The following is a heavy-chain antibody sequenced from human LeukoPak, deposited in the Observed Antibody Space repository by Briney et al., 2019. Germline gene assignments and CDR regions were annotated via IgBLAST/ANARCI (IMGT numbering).Heavy chain of an antibody. Sequence: GGSLRLSCAASGFTFSSYAMSWVRQAPGKGLEWVSAISSSSSYTNYADSVKGRFTISRDNAKNSLYLQMNSLRAEDTAVYYCARVRYCSGGSCPTHFDYWGQGTLVTVSS. V-gene: IGHV3-21*01. CDR3: ARVRYCSGGSCPTHFDY. CDR2: ISSSSSYT. D-gene: IGHD2-15*01. J-gene: IGHJ4*02. CDR1: GFTFSSYA.